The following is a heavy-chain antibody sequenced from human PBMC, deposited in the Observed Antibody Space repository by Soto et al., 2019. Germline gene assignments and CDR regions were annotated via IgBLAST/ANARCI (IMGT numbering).Heavy chain of an antibody. CDR1: GDSISSHHW. D-gene: IGHD6-13*01. J-gene: IGHJ1*01. V-gene: IGHV4-4*01. CDR2: VHHSGNT. CDR3: ARGPDLAGQGPSAYFPH. Sequence: QVQLQESGPGLVKPAGTLSLTCAVSGDSISSHHWWQWVRQAPGKGLEWIGEVHHSGNTNYNPSLKGRVTMFVDKSRNQFSLDLRSVNDADRAVYFGARGPDLAGQGPSAYFPHWGQGTLIAVSS.